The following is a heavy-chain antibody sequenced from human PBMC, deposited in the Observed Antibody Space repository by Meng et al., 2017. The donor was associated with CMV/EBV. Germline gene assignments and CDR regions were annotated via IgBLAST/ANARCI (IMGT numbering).Heavy chain of an antibody. D-gene: IGHD2-2*01. V-gene: IGHV1-2*02. CDR2: MNPNSGGT. CDR1: GYTFTSYD. J-gene: IGHJ4*02. CDR3: ARVVPAAIGTIDY. Sequence: ASVKVSCKASGYTFTSYDINWVRQATGQGLEWMGWMNPNSGGTNYAQKFQDRVTMTRDTSISTAYMELSRLRSDDTAVYYCARVVPAAIGTIDYWGQGTLVTVSS.